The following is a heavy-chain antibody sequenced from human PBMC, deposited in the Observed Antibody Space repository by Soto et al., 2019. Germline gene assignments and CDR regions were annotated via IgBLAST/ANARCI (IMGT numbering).Heavy chain of an antibody. CDR2: IIPIFGTA. Sequence: SVKVSCKASGGTFSSYAISWVRQAPGQGLEWMGWIIPIFGTANYAQKFQGRVTITADESTSTAYMELSSLRSEDTAVYYCASAPSTYCGGDCYLDYWGQGTLVTVSS. CDR1: GGTFSSYA. J-gene: IGHJ4*02. CDR3: ASAPSTYCGGDCYLDY. V-gene: IGHV1-69*13. D-gene: IGHD2-21*02.